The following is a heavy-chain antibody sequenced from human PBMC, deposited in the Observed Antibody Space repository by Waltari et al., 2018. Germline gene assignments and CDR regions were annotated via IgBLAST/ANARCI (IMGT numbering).Heavy chain of an antibody. CDR1: GGSISSYY. CDR2: IYYSGST. V-gene: IGHV4-59*01. Sequence: QVQLQESGPGLVKPSETLSLTCTVSGGSISSYYWSWIRQPPGKGLEWIGYIYYSGSTNYNPSLKSRVTISVDTSKNQFSLKLSSVTAADTATYYCARISGSYSGRDRQGAFDIWGQGTMVTVSS. CDR3: ARISGSYSGRDRQGAFDI. J-gene: IGHJ3*02. D-gene: IGHD1-26*01.